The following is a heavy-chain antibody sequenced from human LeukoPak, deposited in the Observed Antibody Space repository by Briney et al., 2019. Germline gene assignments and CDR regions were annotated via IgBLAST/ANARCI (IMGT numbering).Heavy chain of an antibody. J-gene: IGHJ4*02. Sequence: SETLSLTCTLSGGSTNTFYWSWFRQSPGKGLEWIGFISYSVSTNYDPSLKSRVTILLDTPKNQVSLKLSSVTAADTAVYYCASTAQWLFFDSWGPGILVTVSS. CDR3: ASTAQWLFFDS. CDR2: ISYSVST. CDR1: GGSTNTFY. D-gene: IGHD3-22*01. V-gene: IGHV4-59*01.